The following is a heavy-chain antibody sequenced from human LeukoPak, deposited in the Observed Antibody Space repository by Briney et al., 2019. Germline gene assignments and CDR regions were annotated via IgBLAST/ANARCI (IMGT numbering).Heavy chain of an antibody. J-gene: IGHJ4*02. CDR3: ARGPRYYDSSGFHFRFDY. CDR1: QIIFSDYG. D-gene: IGHD3-22*01. CDR2: IWYDGSKE. V-gene: IGHV3-33*01. Sequence: GGSLRLSCAASQIIFSDYGMHWVRQAPGKGLEWVAVIWYDGSKEYYADSVKGRFTVSRDNSKNTLYLQMNSLRADDTAVYYCARGPRYYDSSGFHFRFDYWGQGTLVTVSS.